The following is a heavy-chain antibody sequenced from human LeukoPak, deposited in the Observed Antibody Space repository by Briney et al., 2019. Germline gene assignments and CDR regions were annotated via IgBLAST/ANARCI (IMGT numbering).Heavy chain of an antibody. CDR1: GFTFSSYG. V-gene: IGHV3-7*01. D-gene: IGHD5-18*01. CDR2: IKKDGSEK. CDR3: ARDLSGIAGYTYGRGIDY. J-gene: IGHJ4*02. Sequence: GGSLRLSCAASGFTFSSYGMSWVRQAPGKGLEWVANIKKDGSEKYYVDAVKGRFTISRDNAKTSLYLQMNSLRAEDTAVYYCARDLSGIAGYTYGRGIDYWGQGTLVTVSS.